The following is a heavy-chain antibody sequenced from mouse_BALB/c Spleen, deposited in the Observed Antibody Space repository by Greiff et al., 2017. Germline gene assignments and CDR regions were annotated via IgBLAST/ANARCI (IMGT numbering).Heavy chain of an antibody. J-gene: IGHJ4*01. CDR2: INPSTGYT. Sequence: VQLQQSGAELVKPGASVKMSCKASGYTFTSYWMHWVKQRPGQGLEWIGYINPSTGYTEYNQKFKDKATLTADKSSSTAYMQLSSLTSEDSAVYYCARGRGYAMDYWGQGTSVTVSS. CDR1: GYTFTSYW. V-gene: IGHV1-7*01. CDR3: ARGRGYAMDY.